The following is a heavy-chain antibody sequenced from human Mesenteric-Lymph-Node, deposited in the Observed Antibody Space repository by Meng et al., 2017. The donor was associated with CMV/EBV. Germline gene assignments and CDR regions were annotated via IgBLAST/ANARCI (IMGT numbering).Heavy chain of an antibody. CDR1: GFTFSTYA. Sequence: GGSLRLSCAASGFTFSTYAMNWVRQAPGKGLEWVAFIRYDGSNKYYADSVKGRFTISRDNSKNTLYLQMNSLRAEDTAVYYCAKDTSGIAVAGFDYWGQGTLVTVSS. CDR2: IRYDGSNK. V-gene: IGHV3-30*02. CDR3: AKDTSGIAVAGFDY. D-gene: IGHD6-19*01. J-gene: IGHJ4*02.